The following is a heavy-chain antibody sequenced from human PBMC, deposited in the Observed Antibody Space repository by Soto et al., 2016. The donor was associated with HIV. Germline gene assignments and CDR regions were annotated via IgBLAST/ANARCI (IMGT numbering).Heavy chain of an antibody. J-gene: IGHJ6*02. CDR1: GGSISSYY. Sequence: QVQLQESGPGLVKPSETLSLTCTVSGGSISSYYWSWIRQPPGMGLEWIGNFHHTGSTDYNPSFKSRVTISVDTSKNQFSLNLYSVTAADTAVYFCARKAVAGNPGTLTTNALDVWGQGTTVTVXS. CDR2: FHHTGST. CDR3: ARKAVAGNPGTLTTNALDV. V-gene: IGHV4-59*01. D-gene: IGHD4-4*01.